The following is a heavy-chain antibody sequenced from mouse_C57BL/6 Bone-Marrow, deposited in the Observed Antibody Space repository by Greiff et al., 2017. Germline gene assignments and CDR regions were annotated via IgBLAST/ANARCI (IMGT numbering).Heavy chain of an antibody. V-gene: IGHV1-19*01. CDR1: GYTFTDYY. J-gene: IGHJ4*01. CDR3: ARTRVYAMDY. Sequence: VQLKQSGPVLVKPGASVKMSCKASGYTFTDYYMNWVKQSHGKSLEWIGVINPYNGGTSYNQKFKGKATLTVDKSSSTAYMELNSLTSEDSAVYYCARTRVYAMDYWGQGTSVTVSS. CDR2: INPYNGGT.